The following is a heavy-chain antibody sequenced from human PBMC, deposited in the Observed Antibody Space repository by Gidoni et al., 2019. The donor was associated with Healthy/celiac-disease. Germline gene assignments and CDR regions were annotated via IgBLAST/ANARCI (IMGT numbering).Heavy chain of an antibody. V-gene: IGHV3-23*01. D-gene: IGHD1-7*01. CDR1: GFTCSSYA. CDR3: AKVWQKTGTLYWYFHL. Sequence: EVQLLESGGGWVQPGGSLRLSCAASGFTCSSYAMSWVRQAPGKGLEWVSAISGSGGSTYYADSVKGRFTISRDNSKNTLYLHMNSLRAEDTAVYYCAKVWQKTGTLYWYFHLWGRGTLVTLSS. CDR2: ISGSGGST. J-gene: IGHJ2*01.